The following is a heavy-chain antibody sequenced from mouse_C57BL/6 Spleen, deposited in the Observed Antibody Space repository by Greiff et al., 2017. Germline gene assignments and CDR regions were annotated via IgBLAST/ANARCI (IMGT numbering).Heavy chain of an antibody. V-gene: IGHV5-9*01. CDR3: ARQAGGYDYDMFAY. J-gene: IGHJ3*01. D-gene: IGHD2-4*01. Sequence: EVKLVESGGGLVKPGGSLKLSCAASGFTFSSYTMSWVRQTPEKRLEWVATISGGGGNTYYPDSVKGRFTISRDNAKNTLYLQMSSLRSEDTALYYCARQAGGYDYDMFAYRGQGTLVTVSA. CDR1: GFTFSSYT. CDR2: ISGGGGNT.